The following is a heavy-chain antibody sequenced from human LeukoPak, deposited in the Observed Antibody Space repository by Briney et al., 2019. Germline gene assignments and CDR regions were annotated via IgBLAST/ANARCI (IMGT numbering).Heavy chain of an antibody. V-gene: IGHV4-34*01. CDR2: INHSGST. D-gene: IGHD5-18*01. CDR1: GGSFSGYY. CDR3: ARSPGYSYGYLVVFFDL. J-gene: IGHJ2*01. Sequence: MPSETLSLTCAVYGGSFSGYYWSWIRQPPGKGLEWIGEINHSGSTNYNPSLKSRVTISVDTSKNQFSLKLSSVTAADTAVYYCARSPGYSYGYLVVFFDLWGRGTLVTVSS.